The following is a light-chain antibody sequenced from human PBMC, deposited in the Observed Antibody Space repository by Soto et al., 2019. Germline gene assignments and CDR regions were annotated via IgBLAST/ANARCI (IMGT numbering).Light chain of an antibody. V-gene: IGLV1-40*01. J-gene: IGLJ2*01. Sequence: AVLTQPPSVSGAPGQRVTISCTGSSSNIGAGYDVHWYQQLPGTVPKLLIYGNSNRPSGVPDRFSGSKSGTSASLAITGLQAEDEADYYCQSYDSSLSGSKFGGGTKLTVL. CDR2: GNS. CDR1: SSNIGAGYD. CDR3: QSYDSSLSGSK.